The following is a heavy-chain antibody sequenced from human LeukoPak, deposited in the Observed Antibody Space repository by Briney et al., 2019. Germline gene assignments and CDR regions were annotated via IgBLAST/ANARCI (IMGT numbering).Heavy chain of an antibody. Sequence: GGSLRLSCAASGFTFSNAWMSWVRQAPGKGLEWVGRIKSKTDGGTTDYAAPVKGRFTISRDDSKNTLYLQMNSLKTEDTPVYYCTSGTSTRWYYYMDVWGKGTTVTVSS. J-gene: IGHJ6*03. V-gene: IGHV3-15*01. D-gene: IGHD5-24*01. CDR2: IKSKTDGGTT. CDR1: GFTFSNAW. CDR3: TSGTSTRWYYYMDV.